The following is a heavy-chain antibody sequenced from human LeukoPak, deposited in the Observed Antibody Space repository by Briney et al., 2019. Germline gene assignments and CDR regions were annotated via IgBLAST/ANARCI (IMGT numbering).Heavy chain of an antibody. V-gene: IGHV3-30*02. D-gene: IGHD2-2*01. CDR3: AKDPELGYCSSTSCYSH. J-gene: IGHJ4*02. CDR2: IRYEGSNK. Sequence: GGSLRLSCAASGFTFSSYGMHWVRQAPGKGLEWVAFIRYEGSNKYYADSVKGRFTISRRNSKNTLYLQMNSLRAEDTAVYYCAKDPELGYCSSTSCYSHWGQGTLVTVSS. CDR1: GFTFSSYG.